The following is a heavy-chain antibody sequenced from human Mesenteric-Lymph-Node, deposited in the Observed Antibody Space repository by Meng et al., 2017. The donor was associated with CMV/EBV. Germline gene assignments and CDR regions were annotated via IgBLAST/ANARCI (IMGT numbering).Heavy chain of an antibody. CDR1: EFTFSSSC. CDR2: IKCDGSEK. V-gene: IGHV3-52*01. Sequence: GESLKISCAASEFTFSSSCMHWVCQAPEKGLEWVADIKCDGSEKYYVDSVKGRLTISRDNAKNPLHLQVNSLRVGDMAVYYCAKDVFWGQGTMVTVSS. J-gene: IGHJ3*01. D-gene: IGHD5/OR15-5a*01. CDR3: AKDVF.